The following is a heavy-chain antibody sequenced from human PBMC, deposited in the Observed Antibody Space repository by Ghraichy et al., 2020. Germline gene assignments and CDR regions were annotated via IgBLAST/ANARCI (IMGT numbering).Heavy chain of an antibody. J-gene: IGHJ4*02. CDR2: MYYSGNS. D-gene: IGHD2-15*01. CDR3: ARGVGYCSGDSCLKYYFDW. CDR1: GGSIGHYY. Sequence: SETLSLTCTVSGGSIGHYYWSWLRQPPGKGLEWIGSMYYSGNSHYKPSLKTRVTISIDTSKNQFSLKLRSVTAADTAGYYCARGVGYCSGDSCLKYYFDWWGQGTLVSVSS. V-gene: IGHV4-59*01.